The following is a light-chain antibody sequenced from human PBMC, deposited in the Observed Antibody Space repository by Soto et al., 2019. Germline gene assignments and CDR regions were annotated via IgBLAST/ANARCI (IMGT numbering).Light chain of an antibody. J-gene: IGLJ1*01. CDR3: SSYTSSSSPYV. CDR2: DVS. V-gene: IGLV2-14*01. CDR1: SSDVGGYNY. Sequence: QSALTQPASVSGSPRQSITISCTGTSSDVGGYNYVSWYQQHPGKAPKLMIYDVSNRPSGVSNRFSGSKSGNTASLTISGLQAEDEADYYCSSYTSSSSPYVFGTETKVTVL.